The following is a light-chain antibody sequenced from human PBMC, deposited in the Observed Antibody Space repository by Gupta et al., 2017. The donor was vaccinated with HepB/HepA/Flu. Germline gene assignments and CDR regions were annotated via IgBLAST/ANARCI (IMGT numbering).Light chain of an antibody. CDR2: GSS. CDR3: QQVDSSPRT. J-gene: IGKJ1*01. Sequence: DIVLMQSSGTLSLSPGERYTLSCTANQSVSINVLARYQQKPNQAPRLLIYGSSIKATGIPDTFNGSASVANFTLTISRLEPENFTVYYFQQVDSSPRTFGPGTKVEIK. CDR1: QSVSINV. V-gene: IGKV3-20*01.